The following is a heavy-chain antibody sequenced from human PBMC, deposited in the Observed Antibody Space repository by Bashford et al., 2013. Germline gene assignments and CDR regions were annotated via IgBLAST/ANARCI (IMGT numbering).Heavy chain of an antibody. V-gene: IGHV3-23*01. D-gene: IGHD4/OR15-4a*01. CDR3: AKERSDYSAYDY. J-gene: IGHJ4*02. CDR2: ISGSGGST. Sequence: VRQAPGKGLEWVSAISGSGGSTYYADSVKGRFTISRDNSKNTLYLQMNSLRAEDTAVYYCAKERSDYSAYDYWGQGTLVTVSS.